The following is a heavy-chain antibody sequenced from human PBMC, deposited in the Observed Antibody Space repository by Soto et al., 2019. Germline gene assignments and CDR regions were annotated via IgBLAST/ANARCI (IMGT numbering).Heavy chain of an antibody. D-gene: IGHD3-16*02. CDR2: IYYSGST. J-gene: IGHJ4*02. Sequence: SETLSLTCTVSGGSISSSSYYWGWIRQPPGKGLEWIGSIYYSGSTYYNPSLKSRVTISVDTSKNQFSLKLSSVTAADTAVYYCARHDSFGGVIGALDYWGQGTLVTVS. CDR1: GGSISSSSYY. CDR3: ARHDSFGGVIGALDY. V-gene: IGHV4-39*01.